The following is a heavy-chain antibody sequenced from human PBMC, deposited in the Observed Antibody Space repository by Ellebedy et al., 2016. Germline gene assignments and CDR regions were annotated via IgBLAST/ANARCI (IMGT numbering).Heavy chain of an antibody. Sequence: ASVKVSCKASGYTFTSYAISWVRQAPGQGLEWMGGIIPIFGTANYAQKFQGRVTITADESTSTAYMELSSLRSEDTAVYYCARDPGFEYSSGWYDRGYFDYWGQGTLVTVSS. CDR3: ARDPGFEYSSGWYDRGYFDY. CDR2: IIPIFGTA. CDR1: GYTFTSYA. D-gene: IGHD6-19*01. V-gene: IGHV1-69*13. J-gene: IGHJ4*02.